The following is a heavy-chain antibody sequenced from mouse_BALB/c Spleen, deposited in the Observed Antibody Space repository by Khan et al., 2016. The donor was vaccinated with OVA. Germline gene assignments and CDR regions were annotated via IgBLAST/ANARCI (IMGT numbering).Heavy chain of an antibody. V-gene: IGHV5-9-3*01. CDR3: TRSLVDYYAMDY. Sequence: EVELVESGGGVVKPGGSLKLSCSASGFTFSSFAMSWVRQTPERRLEWVATISTGGHYTFYPDSVKGRFNISSDYARNTLHLQMSSMRSEDTAMYYCTRSLVDYYAMDYWGQGTSVTVSS. J-gene: IGHJ4*01. CDR1: GFTFSSFA. D-gene: IGHD2-2*01. CDR2: ISTGGHYT.